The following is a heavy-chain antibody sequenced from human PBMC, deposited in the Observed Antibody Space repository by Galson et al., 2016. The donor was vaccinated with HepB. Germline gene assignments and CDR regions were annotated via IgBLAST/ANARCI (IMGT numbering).Heavy chain of an antibody. V-gene: IGHV4-59*01. CDR3: AVNWMVDAFDV. D-gene: IGHD1-1*01. J-gene: IGHJ3*01. CDR1: SGSISGYY. CDR2: IYHSGST. Sequence: SETLSLTCTVSSGSISGYYWTWIRQPPGKGLEWIGYIYHSGSTNYRPSLKSRVTISVDTSKDQFSLKLTSLTAAVTAVYYCAVNWMVDAFDVWGQGTMVTVSS.